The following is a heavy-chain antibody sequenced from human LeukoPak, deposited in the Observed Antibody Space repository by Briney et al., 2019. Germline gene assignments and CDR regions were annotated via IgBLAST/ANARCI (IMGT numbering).Heavy chain of an antibody. Sequence: AETLSLTCAVYGGSFSGYYWSWIRQPPGKGLEWIGEIDHSGATNYNPSLKSRVTISLDTSKNQFSLTLSSTTAADTAVYYCAKAPYLSSGSWGQGTTVTVSS. CDR3: AKAPYLSSGS. CDR2: IDHSGAT. J-gene: IGHJ3*01. D-gene: IGHD3-22*01. CDR1: GGSFSGYY. V-gene: IGHV4-34*01.